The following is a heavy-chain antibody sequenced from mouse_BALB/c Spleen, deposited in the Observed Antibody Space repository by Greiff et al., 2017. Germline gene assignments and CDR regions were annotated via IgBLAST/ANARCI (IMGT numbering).Heavy chain of an antibody. D-gene: IGHD2-4*01. J-gene: IGHJ3*01. CDR3: ARHRREYEYDFAY. CDR1: GFTFSSYG. V-gene: IGHV5-6*01. CDR2: ISSGGSYT. Sequence: EVKLMESGGDLVKPGGSLKLSCAASGFTFSSYGMSWVRQTPDKRLEWVATISSGGSYTYYPDSVKGRFTLSRDNAKNTLYLQMSSLKAEDTAMYYCARHRREYEYDFAYWGQGTLVTVSA.